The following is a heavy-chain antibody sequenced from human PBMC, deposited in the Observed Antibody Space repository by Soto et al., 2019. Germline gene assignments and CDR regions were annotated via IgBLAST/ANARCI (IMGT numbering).Heavy chain of an antibody. V-gene: IGHV4-31*03. D-gene: IGHD2-2*01. J-gene: IGHJ5*02. CDR2: VYYSGSS. CDR1: GDSISGGASF. Sequence: QVQLQESGPGLVKPSETLSLTCTVSGDSISGGASFWSWIRQPPGKGLEWIANVYYSGSSYYNPSLKSRLTISGDTTTNQFSLQLKSMTAADTAVYYCAKLSCTSSTCYFPGWFDPWGQGTLVTVSS. CDR3: AKLSCTSSTCYFPGWFDP.